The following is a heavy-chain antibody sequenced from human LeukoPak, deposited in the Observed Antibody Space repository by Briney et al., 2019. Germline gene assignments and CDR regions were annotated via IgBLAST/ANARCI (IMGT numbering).Heavy chain of an antibody. CDR1: GFTVSSTY. V-gene: IGHV3-66*01. CDR2: IYTGGNT. Sequence: PGGSPRLSCAASGFTVSSTYMSWVRQAPGKGLEWVSLIYTGGNTYYADSVKGRFTLSRDNSKNTVYLQMNSLRVEDTAMYYCATISDLLYYFDSWGQGTLVTVSS. CDR3: ATISDLLYYFDS. J-gene: IGHJ4*02.